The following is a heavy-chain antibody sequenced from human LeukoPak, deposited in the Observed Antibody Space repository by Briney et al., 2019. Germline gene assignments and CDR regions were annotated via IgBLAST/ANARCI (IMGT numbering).Heavy chain of an antibody. J-gene: IGHJ3*02. CDR2: VSQDESNE. Sequence: PGGSLRLSCAASGFTFSNYFMHWVRQVPGKGLEWVASVSQDESNELYADSVKGRFTISRDNSKNTLYLQMNSLRGEDTAVYYCATDRPRVAGGGGFDIWGQGTMVTVSS. D-gene: IGHD3-3*01. V-gene: IGHV3-30-3*01. CDR1: GFTFSNYF. CDR3: ATDRPRVAGGGGFDI.